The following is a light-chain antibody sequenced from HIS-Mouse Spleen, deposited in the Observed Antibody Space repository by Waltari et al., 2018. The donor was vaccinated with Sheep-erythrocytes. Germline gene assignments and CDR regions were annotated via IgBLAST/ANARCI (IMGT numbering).Light chain of an antibody. Sequence: QSVLTQPRSVSGSPGQSVTISCTGTSSDVGGYNYVSWYQQHPDKAPKLMIYDVSKRPSGVPDRFSGSKSGNTASLPISGLQAEDEADYYCCSYAGSYNYVFGTGNKVTVL. CDR2: DVS. J-gene: IGLJ1*01. V-gene: IGLV2-11*01. CDR1: SSDVGGYNY. CDR3: CSYAGSYNYV.